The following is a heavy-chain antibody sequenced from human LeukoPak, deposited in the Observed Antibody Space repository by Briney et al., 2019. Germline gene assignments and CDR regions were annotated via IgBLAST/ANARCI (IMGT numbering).Heavy chain of an antibody. J-gene: IGHJ3*02. D-gene: IGHD2-2*01. CDR1: GLTFDDYG. V-gene: IGHV3-20*04. CDR2: INWNGGST. CDR3: ARDLGYCSSTSCPTPGFDI. Sequence: AGGSLRLSCAASGLTFDDYGMSWVRQAPGKGLEWVSGINWNGGSTGYADSVKGRFTISRDNAKNSLYLQMNSLRAEDTALYYCARDLGYCSSTSCPTPGFDIWGQGKMVTVSS.